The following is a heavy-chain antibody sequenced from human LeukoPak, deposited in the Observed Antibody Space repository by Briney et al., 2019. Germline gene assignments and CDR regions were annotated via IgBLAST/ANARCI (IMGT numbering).Heavy chain of an antibody. D-gene: IGHD6-19*01. CDR1: GFTFSSYG. J-gene: IGHJ6*03. V-gene: IGHV3-30*02. CDR2: IRYDGSNK. Sequence: GGSLRLSCAASGFTFSSYGMHWVRQAPGKGLEWVAFIRYDGSNKYYADSVKGRFTISRDNSKNTLYLQMNSLRAEDTAVYYCARVSGYSSTYYMDVWGKGTTVTISS. CDR3: ARVSGYSSTYYMDV.